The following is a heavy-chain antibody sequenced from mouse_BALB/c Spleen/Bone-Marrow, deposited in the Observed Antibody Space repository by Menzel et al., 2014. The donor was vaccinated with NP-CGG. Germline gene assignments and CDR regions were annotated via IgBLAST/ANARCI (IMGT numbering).Heavy chain of an antibody. CDR1: GFNIKDYY. J-gene: IGHJ2*01. CDR2: IDPENGNT. Sequence: VQLQQSGAELVRPGALVKLSCEASGFNIKDYYMHWVKQRPEQGLEWIGWIDPENGNTIYDPKFQGKASITADTSSNTAYLQLSSLTSEDTAVYYWAMITTYWGQGTTPTVSS. D-gene: IGHD2-4*01. CDR3: AMITTY. V-gene: IGHV14-1*02.